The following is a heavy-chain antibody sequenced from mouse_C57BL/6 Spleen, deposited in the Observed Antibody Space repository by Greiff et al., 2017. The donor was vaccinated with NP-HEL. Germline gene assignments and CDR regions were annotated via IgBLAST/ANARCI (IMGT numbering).Heavy chain of an antibody. CDR3: VGGNSNYPFAY. J-gene: IGHJ3*01. D-gene: IGHD2-5*01. Sequence: EVQLVESGGGLVQPKGSLKLSCAASGFSFNTYAMNWVRQAPGKGLEWVARIRSKSNNYATYYADSVKDRFTISRDDSESMLYLQMNNLKTEDTAMYYGVGGNSNYPFAYWGQGTLVTVSA. CDR1: GFSFNTYA. V-gene: IGHV10-1*01. CDR2: IRSKSNNYAT.